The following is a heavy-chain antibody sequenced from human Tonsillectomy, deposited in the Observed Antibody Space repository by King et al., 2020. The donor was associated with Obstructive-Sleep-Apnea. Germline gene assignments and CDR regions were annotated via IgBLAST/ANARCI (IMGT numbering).Heavy chain of an antibody. V-gene: IGHV4-59*01. CDR2: IFWLGST. CDR3: ARLRSRAYNNGVEV. J-gene: IGHJ6*02. Sequence: VPLQESGPGLVKPSETLSLTCTVSGGSISPYYWSWIRQSSEKGLEWIGNIFWLGSTTYNPSLKGRVTMSVDTSKNQFSLNVISVIAADTAVYFCARLRSRAYNNGVEVWGQGTTVTVSS. D-gene: IGHD1-14*01. CDR1: GGSISPYY.